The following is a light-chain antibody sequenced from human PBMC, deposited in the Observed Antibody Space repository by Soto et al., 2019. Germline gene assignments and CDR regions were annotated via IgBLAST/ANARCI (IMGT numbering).Light chain of an antibody. CDR3: QQYDDSIT. J-gene: IGKJ5*01. CDR1: QSVSSTY. Sequence: EIVLTQSPDTLSLSPGESATLSCRASQSVSSTYLAWYQQKPGRAPRLLIYGASNRATGIPDRFSGSGSGTDLTLTISRLEPEDFAVFYCQQYDDSITFGQGTRLEIE. CDR2: GAS. V-gene: IGKV3-20*01.